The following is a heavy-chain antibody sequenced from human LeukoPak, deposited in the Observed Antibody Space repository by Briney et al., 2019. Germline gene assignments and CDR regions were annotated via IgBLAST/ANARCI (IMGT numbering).Heavy chain of an antibody. CDR1: GGSISSYY. CDR2: IYYSGST. Sequence: PSETLSHTGTVSGGSISSYYWSWIRQPPGKGLEWIGYIYYSGSTNYNPSLKSRVTISVGTSKNQFSLKLSSVTAADTAVYYCARGGDDYGDYFDYWGQGTLVTVSS. CDR3: ARGGDDYGDYFDY. J-gene: IGHJ4*02. V-gene: IGHV4-59*01. D-gene: IGHD4-17*01.